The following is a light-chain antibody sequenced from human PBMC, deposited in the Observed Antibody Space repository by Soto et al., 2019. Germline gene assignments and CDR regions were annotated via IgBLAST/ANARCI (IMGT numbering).Light chain of an antibody. CDR3: QQYNSWPPLT. CDR2: DAS. J-gene: IGKJ5*01. V-gene: IGKV3-15*01. Sequence: EVVMTQSPATLSLSPGERATLSCRASESVSRNLAWYQQKPGQAPRLLIYDASTRATGIPDRFSGCGSGTEFTLTISRLQSEDFVVYYCQQYNSWPPLTFGQGTRLEIK. CDR1: ESVSRN.